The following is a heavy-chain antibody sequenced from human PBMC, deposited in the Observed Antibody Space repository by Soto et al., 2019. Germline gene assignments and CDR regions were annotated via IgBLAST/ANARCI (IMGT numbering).Heavy chain of an antibody. CDR2: IIPIFGTA. V-gene: IGHV1-69*13. D-gene: IGHD3-22*01. J-gene: IGHJ3*02. CDR1: GGTFSSYA. CDR3: ARTETYYYDSSGYPRVPFAFDI. Sequence: GASVKVSCKASGGTFSSYAISWVRQAPGQGLEWMGGIIPIFGTANYAQKFQGRVTITADESTSTAYMELSSLRSEDTAVYYCARTETYYYDSSGYPRVPFAFDIWGQGTMVTVSS.